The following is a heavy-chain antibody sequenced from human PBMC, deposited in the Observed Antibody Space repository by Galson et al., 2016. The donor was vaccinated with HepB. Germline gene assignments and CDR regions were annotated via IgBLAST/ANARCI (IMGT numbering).Heavy chain of an antibody. CDR1: EFTFDNFA. J-gene: IGHJ4*02. Sequence: SLRLSCAASEFTFDNFAMSWVRQAPGKGLEWVSGISGSGTHTHYADSVRDRFTISRDNSESTLYLQMNSLRADDTAVYYCAKDLWLREISGPVPFDYWGQGTLVTVSS. V-gene: IGHV3-23*01. CDR2: ISGSGTHT. CDR3: AKDLWLREISGPVPFDY. D-gene: IGHD5-12*01.